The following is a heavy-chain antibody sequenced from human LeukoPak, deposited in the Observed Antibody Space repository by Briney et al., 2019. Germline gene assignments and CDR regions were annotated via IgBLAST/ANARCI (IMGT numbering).Heavy chain of an antibody. V-gene: IGHV3-30*14. CDR3: QSGYYGSGSYYVRDAFDI. CDR1: GFTFSSYA. CDR2: ISYDGSNK. J-gene: IGHJ3*02. Sequence: PGRSLRLSCAASGFTFSSYAMHWVRQAPGKGLEWVAVISYDGSNKYYADSVKGRFTISRDNSKNTLYLQMNSLRAEDTAVYYCQSGYYGSGSYYVRDAFDIWGQGTMVTVSS. D-gene: IGHD3-10*01.